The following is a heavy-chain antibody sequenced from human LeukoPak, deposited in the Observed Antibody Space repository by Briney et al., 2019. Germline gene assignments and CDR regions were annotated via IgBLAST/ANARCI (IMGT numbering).Heavy chain of an antibody. D-gene: IGHD3-22*01. CDR3: ARGRYGTSGYSPGFDY. CDR1: GGSFSGFY. CDR2: INHSGST. V-gene: IGHV4-34*01. Sequence: SETLSLTCAVYGGSFSGFYWSWIRQPPGKGLEWIGEINHSGSTNYNPSLKSRVTISVDTSKNQFSLKLSSVTAADTAVYYCARGRYGTSGYSPGFDYWGQGTLVTVSS. J-gene: IGHJ4*02.